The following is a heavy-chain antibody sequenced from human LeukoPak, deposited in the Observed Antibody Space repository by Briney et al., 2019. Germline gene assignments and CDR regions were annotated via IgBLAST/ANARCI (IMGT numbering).Heavy chain of an antibody. CDR3: ATLERYGSGSYGDAFDI. CDR1: GXSISSSSDY. V-gene: IGHV4-39*01. D-gene: IGHD3-10*01. CDR2: IYYSGST. J-gene: IGHJ3*02. Sequence: PSETLSLTCTVSGXSISSSSDYWGWIRQPPGKGLEWIGSIYYSGSTYYNPSLKSRVTISVDTSKNQFSLKLSSVTAADTAVYYCATLERYGSGSYGDAFDIWGQGTMVTVSS.